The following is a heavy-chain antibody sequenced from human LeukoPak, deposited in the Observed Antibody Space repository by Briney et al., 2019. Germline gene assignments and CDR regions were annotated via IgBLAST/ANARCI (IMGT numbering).Heavy chain of an antibody. CDR3: AGGNRGSSGYLHDAFDT. J-gene: IGHJ3*02. CDR2: INPSGVGT. D-gene: IGHD3-22*01. V-gene: IGHV1-46*01. Sequence: ASVKVSCKASGYTFTGYYMHWVRQAPGQGLEWMGIINPSGVGTSYAQKFQGRLTMTGDMSTSTVYMELSSLRSEDTAVYYCAGGNRGSSGYLHDAFDTWGQGTMVTVSS. CDR1: GYTFTGYY.